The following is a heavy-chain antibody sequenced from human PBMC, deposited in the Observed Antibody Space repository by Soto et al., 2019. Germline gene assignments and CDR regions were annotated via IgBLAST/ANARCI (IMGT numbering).Heavy chain of an antibody. J-gene: IGHJ3*02. CDR3: ARGRMVRGVTHIDI. D-gene: IGHD3-10*01. CDR2: IYYSGSA. Sequence: QVQLQESGPGLVKPSQTLSLTCNVSSGSISRGPYYWSWIRQHPGGGLEWIGYIYYSGSAYYNPSLESRVTMSIDTSKSHFSLKLISVTAAGTAVYYCARGRMVRGVTHIDIWGQGTLVNVSS. V-gene: IGHV4-31*03. CDR1: SGSISRGPYY.